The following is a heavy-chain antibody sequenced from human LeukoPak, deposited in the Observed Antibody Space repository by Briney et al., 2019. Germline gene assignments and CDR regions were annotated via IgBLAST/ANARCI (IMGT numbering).Heavy chain of an antibody. D-gene: IGHD1-1*01. CDR1: GYTFTSYD. Sequence: GASVKVSCKASGYTFTSYDINWVRQATGQGLEWMGWMNPNSGNTGYAQKFQGRVTITRNTSISTAYMELSSLGSEDTAVYYCARGIGAGTPYVNFDYWGQGTLVTVSS. CDR2: MNPNSGNT. V-gene: IGHV1-8*03. CDR3: ARGIGAGTPYVNFDY. J-gene: IGHJ4*02.